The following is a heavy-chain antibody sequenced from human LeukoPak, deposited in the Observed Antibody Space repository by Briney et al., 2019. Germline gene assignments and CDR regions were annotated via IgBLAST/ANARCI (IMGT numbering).Heavy chain of an antibody. CDR3: ARERPLVGAYYFDY. V-gene: IGHV4-4*07. CDR2: IYTSGSP. CDR1: GGSISSYY. J-gene: IGHJ4*02. Sequence: SETLSLTCTVSGGSISSYYWSWIRQPAGKGLEWIGRIYTSGSPDYNPSLKSRVTISLDTSKNQFSLKLTSVTAADTAVYYCARERPLVGAYYFDYWGQGTLVTVSS. D-gene: IGHD1-26*01.